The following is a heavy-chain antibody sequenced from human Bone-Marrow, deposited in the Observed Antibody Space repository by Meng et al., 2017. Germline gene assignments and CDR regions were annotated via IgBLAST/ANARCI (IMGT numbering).Heavy chain of an antibody. J-gene: IGHJ4*02. Sequence: GESLKISCAASGFTFSSYAMSWVRQAPGKGLEWVSAISGSGGSTYYADSVKGRFTISRDNSKNTLYLQMNSLRAEDTAVYYCAKDPGAFWSGPYPPDYWGQGTRVTVSS. D-gene: IGHD3-3*01. CDR1: GFTFSSYA. V-gene: IGHV3-23*01. CDR2: ISGSGGST. CDR3: AKDPGAFWSGPYPPDY.